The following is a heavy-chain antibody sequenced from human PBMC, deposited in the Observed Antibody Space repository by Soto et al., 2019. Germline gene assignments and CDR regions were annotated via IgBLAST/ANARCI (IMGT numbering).Heavy chain of an antibody. D-gene: IGHD6-13*01. CDR1: EGTFNSYA. CDR2: IIPYYNTL. CDR3: ASGASRWYPYFFDS. Sequence: QAQVVQSGAEVRKPGSSVKLSCKASEGTFNSYAIAWVRQAPGQGLAWMGGIIPYYNTLNYAQKFQDRVTITADDSTNPVYMELSSLRSDDTAVYFCASGASRWYPYFFDSWAQGTLVTVSS. V-gene: IGHV1-69*01. J-gene: IGHJ4*02.